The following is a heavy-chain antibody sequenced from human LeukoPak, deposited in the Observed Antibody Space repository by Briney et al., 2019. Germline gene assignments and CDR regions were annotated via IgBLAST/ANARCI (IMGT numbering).Heavy chain of an antibody. J-gene: IGHJ4*02. V-gene: IGHV4-39*01. D-gene: IGHD3-22*01. CDR3: ARHWGEQTYYYDSSGYYYTAPFDY. CDR1: GGSISSSSYY. CDR2: IYYSGST. Sequence: SETLSLTCTVSGGSISSSSYYWGWIRQPPGKGLEWIGSIYYSGSTYYNPSLKSRVTMSVDTSKNQFSLKLSSVTAADTAVYYCARHWGEQTYYYDSSGYYYTAPFDYWGQGTLVTVSS.